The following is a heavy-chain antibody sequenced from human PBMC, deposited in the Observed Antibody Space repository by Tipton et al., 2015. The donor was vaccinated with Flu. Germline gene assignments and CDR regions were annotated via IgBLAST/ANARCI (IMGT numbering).Heavy chain of an antibody. CDR1: GGPISSYY. D-gene: IGHD3-3*01. J-gene: IGHJ4*02. Sequence: TLSLTCTVSGGPISSYYWSWIRQPAGKGLEWIGRIYTSGSTNYNPSLKSRVTMSVDTSKNQFSLKLSSVTAADTAVYYCARGCDFWSGGEYYFDYWGQGTLVTVSS. CDR2: IYTSGST. CDR3: ARGCDFWSGGEYYFDY. V-gene: IGHV4-4*07.